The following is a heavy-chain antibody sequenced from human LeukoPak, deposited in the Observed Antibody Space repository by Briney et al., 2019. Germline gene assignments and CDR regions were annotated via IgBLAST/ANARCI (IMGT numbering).Heavy chain of an antibody. CDR2: INHSGST. V-gene: IGHV4-34*01. CDR3: ARHKALHKGDAFDI. Sequence: SETLSLTCAVYGGSFSGYYWSWIRQPPGKGLEWIGEINHSGSTNYNPSLKSRVTISVDTSKNQFSLRLSSVTTADTGVYYCARHKALHKGDAFDIWGQGTMVTVS. J-gene: IGHJ3*02. CDR1: GGSFSGYY.